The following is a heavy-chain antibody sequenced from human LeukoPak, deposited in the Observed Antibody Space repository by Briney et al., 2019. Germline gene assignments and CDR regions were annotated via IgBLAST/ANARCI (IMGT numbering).Heavy chain of an antibody. CDR3: ARDGNSPLAFDY. J-gene: IGHJ4*02. Sequence: SVKVSCKASGGTFSSYAISWVRQAPGQGLEWMGRIIPILGIANYAQKFQGRVTITADKSTSTAYMELSSLRSEDTAVYYCARDGNSPLAFDYWGQGTLITVSS. CDR1: GGTFSSYA. D-gene: IGHD4-23*01. V-gene: IGHV1-69*04. CDR2: IIPILGIA.